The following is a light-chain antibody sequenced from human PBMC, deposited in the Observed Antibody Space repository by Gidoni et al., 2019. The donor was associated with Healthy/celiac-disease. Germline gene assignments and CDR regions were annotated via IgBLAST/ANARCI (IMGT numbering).Light chain of an antibody. Sequence: DSQMAQASSTLSASVGDRGTITCRASQSISSWLAWYQQKPGKAPKLLIYEASSLESGVPSRFSGSGSGTEFTLTISSLQPDDFATYYCQQYNSYPWTFGQGTKVDI. J-gene: IGKJ1*01. V-gene: IGKV1-5*03. CDR3: QQYNSYPWT. CDR2: EAS. CDR1: QSISSW.